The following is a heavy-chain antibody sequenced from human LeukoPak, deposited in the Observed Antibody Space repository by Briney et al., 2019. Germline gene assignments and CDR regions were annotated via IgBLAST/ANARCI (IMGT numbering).Heavy chain of an antibody. V-gene: IGHV4-39*02. Sequence: PSETLSLTCTVSGDSISRSTYYWAWIRQPPGKGLEWIGSVYYGRSPYFNPSLESRAAISVDTSKNHFSLKMSSVTAADTAVYYCARSSGTGTFSYWGQGTLVTVSS. CDR3: ARSSGTGTFSY. D-gene: IGHD6-25*01. CDR2: VYYGRSP. CDR1: GDSISRSTYY. J-gene: IGHJ4*02.